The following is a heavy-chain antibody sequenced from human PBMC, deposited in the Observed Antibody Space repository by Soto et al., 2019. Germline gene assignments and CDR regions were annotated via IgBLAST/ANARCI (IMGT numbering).Heavy chain of an antibody. J-gene: IGHJ6*02. CDR1: GYSISSSNW. D-gene: IGHD2-15*01. Sequence: SETLSLTCAVSGYSISSSNWWGWIRQPPGKGLEWIGYIYYSGSTYYNPSLKSRVTMSVDTSKNQVSLKLSSVTAADTAVYYCARLVTSAGRHYYYYGMDVWGQGTTVTVSS. CDR3: ARLVTSAGRHYYYYGMDV. V-gene: IGHV4-28*01. CDR2: IYYSGST.